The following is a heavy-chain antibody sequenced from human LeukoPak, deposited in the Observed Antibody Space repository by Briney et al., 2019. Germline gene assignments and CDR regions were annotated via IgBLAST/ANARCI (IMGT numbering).Heavy chain of an antibody. Sequence: PGGSLRLSCAASGFTFSSYSMNWVRQAPGKGLEWVSSISSSSSYIYYADSVKGRFTISRDNAKNSLYLQMNSLRAEDTAVYYCARGIYIWGHHPGYSSFDIWGQGTMVTVSS. CDR2: ISSSSSYI. CDR1: GFTFSSYS. CDR3: ARGIYIWGHHPGYSSFDI. V-gene: IGHV3-21*01. D-gene: IGHD3-16*01. J-gene: IGHJ3*02.